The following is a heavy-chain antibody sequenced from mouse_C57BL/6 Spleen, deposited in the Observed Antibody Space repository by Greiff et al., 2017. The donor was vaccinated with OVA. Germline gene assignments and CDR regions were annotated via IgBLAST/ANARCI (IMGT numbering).Heavy chain of an antibody. V-gene: IGHV14-4*01. CDR2: IDPENGDT. CDR3: TRLYAMDY. CDR1: GFNIKDDY. J-gene: IGHJ4*01. Sequence: EVQLQESGAELVRPGASVKLSCTASGFNIKDDYMHWVKQRPEQGLEWIGWIDPENGDTEYASKFQGKATITAETSSNTAYLQLSSLTSEDTAVYYCTRLYAMDYWGQGTSVTVSS.